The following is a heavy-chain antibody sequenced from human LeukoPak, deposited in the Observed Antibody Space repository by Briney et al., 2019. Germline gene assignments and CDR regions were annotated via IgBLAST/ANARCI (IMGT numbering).Heavy chain of an antibody. CDR1: GFTFSYVS. Sequence: PGGSLRLSCATSGFTFSYVSMSWVRQAPGKGLEWVGRIKSKIDRELIDYAAPVNGRFTISRDDAKSTLFLHMTSLKIEDTALYYCASYEPVLDAYMWGRGTLVSVSS. V-gene: IGHV3-15*01. J-gene: IGHJ3*02. CDR2: IKSKIDRELI. CDR3: ASYEPVLDAYM. D-gene: IGHD3-16*01.